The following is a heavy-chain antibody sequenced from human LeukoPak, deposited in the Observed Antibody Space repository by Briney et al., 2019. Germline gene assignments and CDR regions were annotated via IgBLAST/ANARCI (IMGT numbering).Heavy chain of an antibody. J-gene: IGHJ4*02. CDR2: ISGSGGST. V-gene: IGHV3-23*01. Sequence: GGSLRLSCAASGFTFSSYAMSWVRQAPGKGLEWVSAISGSGGSTYYADSVKGRFTISRDNSKNTLYLQMNSLRAEDTAVYYCAISNYYGPGSFVYWGQGTLVTVSS. CDR3: AISNYYGPGSFVY. CDR1: GFTFSSYA. D-gene: IGHD3-10*01.